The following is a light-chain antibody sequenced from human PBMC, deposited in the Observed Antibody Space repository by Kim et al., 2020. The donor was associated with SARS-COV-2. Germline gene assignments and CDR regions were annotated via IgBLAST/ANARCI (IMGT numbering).Light chain of an antibody. CDR3: QAWDTGVHE. CDR2: LNSDGSH. V-gene: IGLV4-69*01. J-gene: IGLJ3*02. CDR1: SGHNRNA. Sequence: QLVLTQSPSASASLGASVKLTCTLSSGHNRNAIAWHQQQPERGPRYLMKLNSDGSHTKGDGIPDRFSGSISGAERYLTISSLPSEDEADYYCQAWDTGVHEFGGGAQMAVL.